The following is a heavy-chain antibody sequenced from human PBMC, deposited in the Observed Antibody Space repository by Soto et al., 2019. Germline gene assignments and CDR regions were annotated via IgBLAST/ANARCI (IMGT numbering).Heavy chain of an antibody. V-gene: IGHV3-33*08. CDR2: IWYDGSNK. CDR3: ARDLYSNYNYYYGMDV. Sequence: PGGSLRLSCAASGFTFSSYGMHWVRQAPGKGLEWVAVIWYDGSNKYYADSVKGRFTISRDNSKNTLYLQMNSLRAEDTAVYYCARDLYSNYNYYYGMDVWGQGTTVTVSS. J-gene: IGHJ6*02. CDR1: GFTFSSYG. D-gene: IGHD4-4*01.